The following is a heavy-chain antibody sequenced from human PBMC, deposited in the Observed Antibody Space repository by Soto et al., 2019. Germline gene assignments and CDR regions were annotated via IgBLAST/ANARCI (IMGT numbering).Heavy chain of an antibody. D-gene: IGHD2-15*01. J-gene: IGHJ3*02. Sequence: KPSETLSLTCAVYGGSFSGYYWSWIRQPPGKGLEWIGEINHSGSTNYNPSLKSRVTISVDTSKNQFSLKLSSVTAADTAVYYCARGGSVVVAATRAFDIWGQGTMVTVSS. CDR2: INHSGST. CDR3: ARGGSVVVAATRAFDI. V-gene: IGHV4-34*01. CDR1: GGSFSGYY.